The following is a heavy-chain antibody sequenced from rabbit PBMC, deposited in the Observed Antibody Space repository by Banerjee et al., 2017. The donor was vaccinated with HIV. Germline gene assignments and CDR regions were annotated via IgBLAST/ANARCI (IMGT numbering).Heavy chain of an antibody. D-gene: IGHD1-1*01. CDR1: GFSFSNGYV. CDR3: ARGVGSSGYPYYFNL. CDR2: INTSSGTT. J-gene: IGHJ4*01. Sequence: QEQLEESGGDLVKPEGSLTLTCTASGFSFSNGYVMCWVRQAPGKGLEWIACINTSSGTTVYATWAKGRFTTSKTSSTTVTLQMTSLTAADTATYFCARGVGSSGYPYYFNLWGPGTLVTVS. V-gene: IGHV1S45*01.